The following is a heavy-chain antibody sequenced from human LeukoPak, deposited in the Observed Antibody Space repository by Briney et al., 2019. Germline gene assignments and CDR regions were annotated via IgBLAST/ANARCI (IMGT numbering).Heavy chain of an antibody. J-gene: IGHJ4*02. D-gene: IGHD6-19*01. CDR2: ISGRDAGT. CDR1: GFTFATYG. Sequence: GGSLRLSCAASGFTFATYGMSWARQAPGKGLEWVSAISGRDAGTYYADSVKGRFTISRDNSRNTLYLQMNSLRVEDTAVYYCAKDARRSSGWYFFDHWGQGTLVTVSS. V-gene: IGHV3-23*01. CDR3: AKDARRSSGWYFFDH.